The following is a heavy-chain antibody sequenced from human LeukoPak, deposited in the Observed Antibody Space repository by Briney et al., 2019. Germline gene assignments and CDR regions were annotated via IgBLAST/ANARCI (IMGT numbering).Heavy chain of an antibody. J-gene: IGHJ5*02. V-gene: IGHV4-39*07. CDR2: IYYSGST. D-gene: IGHD4-17*01. Sequence: SETLSLTCTVSGGSISSSSYYWGWIRQPPGKGLEWIGSIYYSGSTYYNPSLKSRVTISVDRSKNQFSLKLYSVTAADTAVYYRARAPVTTARWFDPWGQGTLVTVSS. CDR3: ARAPVTTARWFDP. CDR1: GGSISSSSYY.